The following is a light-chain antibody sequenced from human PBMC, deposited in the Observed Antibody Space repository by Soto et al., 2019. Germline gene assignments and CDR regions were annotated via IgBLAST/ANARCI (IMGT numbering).Light chain of an antibody. J-gene: IGKJ4*01. Sequence: EMVLTQSAGTLSLSPGGRATLSCRASQSVSSSYLAWYQQKPGQAPGLLIYGASSRATGIPDRFSGSGSGTDFTLTISRLEPEDFAVYYCQQYGSSPPLTFGGGTKVDIK. V-gene: IGKV3-20*01. CDR1: QSVSSSY. CDR3: QQYGSSPPLT. CDR2: GAS.